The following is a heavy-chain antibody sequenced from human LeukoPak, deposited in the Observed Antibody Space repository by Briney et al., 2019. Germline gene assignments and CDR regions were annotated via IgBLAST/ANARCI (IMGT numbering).Heavy chain of an antibody. CDR1: GGTFSSYA. CDR3: ARDTVGYCSGGSCSNWFDP. CDR2: IIPIFGTA. J-gene: IGHJ5*02. V-gene: IGHV1-69*05. Sequence: SVKVSCKASGGTFSSYAISWVRQAPGQGLEWMGGIIPIFGTANYAQKFQGRVTITTDESTSTAYMELSSLRSEDTAVYYCARDTVGYCSGGSCSNWFDPWGQGTLVTVSS. D-gene: IGHD2-15*01.